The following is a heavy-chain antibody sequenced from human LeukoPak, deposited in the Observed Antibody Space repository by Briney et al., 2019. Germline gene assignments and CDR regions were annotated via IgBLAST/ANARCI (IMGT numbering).Heavy chain of an antibody. V-gene: IGHV4-4*07. Sequence: PSETLSLTCTVSGGSISSYYWSWLRQPAGKGLERIGRIYTSGSTNYNPSLKSRVTMSVDTSKNQFSLKLSSVTAADTAVYYCARGLGGAVAGTYYYYYGMDVWGQGTTVTVSS. D-gene: IGHD6-19*01. J-gene: IGHJ6*02. CDR1: GGSISSYY. CDR3: ARGLGGAVAGTYYYYYGMDV. CDR2: IYTSGST.